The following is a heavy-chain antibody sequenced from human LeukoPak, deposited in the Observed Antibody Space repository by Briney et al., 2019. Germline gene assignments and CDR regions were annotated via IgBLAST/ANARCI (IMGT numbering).Heavy chain of an antibody. CDR1: GYTFTSYD. V-gene: IGHV1-8*01. D-gene: IGHD3-3*01. CDR3: ARRRTYDFWSGYYRVFDY. Sequence: GASVKVSCKASGYTFTSYDINWVRQATGQGLEWMGWMNPNSGNTGYAQKFQGRVTMTRNTSISTAYMELSSLRPEDTAVYYCARRRTYDFWSGYYRVFDYWGQGTLVTVSS. CDR2: MNPNSGNT. J-gene: IGHJ4*02.